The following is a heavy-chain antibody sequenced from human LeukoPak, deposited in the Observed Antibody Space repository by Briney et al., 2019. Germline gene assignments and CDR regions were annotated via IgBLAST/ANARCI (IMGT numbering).Heavy chain of an antibody. CDR2: INWNGGST. Sequence: GGSLRLSCAASGFTFDDYGMSWVRQAPGKGLEWVSGINWNGGSTGYADSVKGRFTISRDNAKNSLYLQMNSLRAEDTALYHCARVTRRGYSSSWPYDYWGQGTLVTVSS. J-gene: IGHJ4*02. V-gene: IGHV3-20*01. CDR1: GFTFDDYG. CDR3: ARVTRRGYSSSWPYDY. D-gene: IGHD6-13*01.